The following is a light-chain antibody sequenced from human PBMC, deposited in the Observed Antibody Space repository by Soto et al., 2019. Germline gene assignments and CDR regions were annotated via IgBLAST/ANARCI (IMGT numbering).Light chain of an antibody. CDR2: DAS. CDR3: QQRNHWYT. V-gene: IGKV3-11*01. Sequence: EIVLTQSPATLSLSPGDRATLSCRASQSVRSYLAWYQQKPGQAPRLLIYDASNRATGIPARFSGSGSGTDFTLTISSLEPEDFAVYYCQQRNHWYTFGQGTKLEI. J-gene: IGKJ2*01. CDR1: QSVRSY.